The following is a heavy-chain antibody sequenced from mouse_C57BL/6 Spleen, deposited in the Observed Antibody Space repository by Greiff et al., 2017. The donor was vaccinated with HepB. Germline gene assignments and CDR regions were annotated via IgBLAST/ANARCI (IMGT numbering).Heavy chain of an antibody. J-gene: IGHJ1*03. CDR3: AREGNYYGSSYWYFDV. V-gene: IGHV3-6*01. Sequence: DVKLQESGPGLVKPSQSLSLTCSVTGYSITSGYYWNWIRQFPGNKLEWMGYISYDGSNNYNPSLKNRIPITRDTSKNQFFLKLNSVTTEDTATYYCAREGNYYGSSYWYFDVWGTGTTVTVSS. CDR1: GYSITSGYY. CDR2: ISYDGSN. D-gene: IGHD1-1*01.